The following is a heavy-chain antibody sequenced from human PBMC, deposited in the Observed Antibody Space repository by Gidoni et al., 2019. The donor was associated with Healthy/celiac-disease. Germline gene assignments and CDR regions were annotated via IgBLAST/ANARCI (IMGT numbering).Heavy chain of an antibody. CDR1: GFTFSRYG. V-gene: IGHV3-33*01. D-gene: IGHD2-2*01. Sequence: QVQLVESGGGVVQPGRSLRLSCAASGFTFSRYGRHWVRQAPGKGLEWVAVIWYDGSNKYYADSVKGRFTISRDNSKNTLYLQMNSLRAEDTAVYYCARDAGGVVPAANFDYWGQGTLVTVSS. CDR2: IWYDGSNK. J-gene: IGHJ4*02. CDR3: ARDAGGVVPAANFDY.